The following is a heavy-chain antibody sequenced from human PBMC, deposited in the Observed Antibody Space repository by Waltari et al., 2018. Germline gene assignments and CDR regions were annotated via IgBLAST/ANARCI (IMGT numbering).Heavy chain of an antibody. CDR3: ARESEVSGWYVS. CDR1: GFTVTSNY. D-gene: IGHD6-19*01. J-gene: IGHJ4*02. V-gene: IGHV3-53*02. Sequence: EVQLVETGGGLIQPGGSLRLSCAASGFTVTSNYMSWVRQAPGKGLEWVSGIYSGGDTHYPDSVKGRFTISRANSKNTLYLQMNSLRADDTAVYYCARESEVSGWYVSWGQGTLVTVSS. CDR2: IYSGGDT.